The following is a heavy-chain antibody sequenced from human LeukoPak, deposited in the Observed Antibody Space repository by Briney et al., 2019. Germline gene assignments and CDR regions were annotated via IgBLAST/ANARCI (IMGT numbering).Heavy chain of an antibody. CDR1: GFTFRSYG. J-gene: IGHJ1*01. CDR3: ATYYYDSGGFHFHH. D-gene: IGHD3-22*01. Sequence: GGSLRLSCAASGFTFRSYGMNWVRQAPGKGLEYVSAISSNVGRTYYANSVKGRFTIYRDNSRNTLYLQMGSLRAEDMAVYYCATYYYDSGGFHFHHWGQGTLVTVSS. V-gene: IGHV3-64*01. CDR2: ISSNVGRT.